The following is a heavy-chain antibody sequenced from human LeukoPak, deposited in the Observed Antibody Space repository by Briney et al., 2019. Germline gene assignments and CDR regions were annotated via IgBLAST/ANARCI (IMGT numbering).Heavy chain of an antibody. J-gene: IGHJ4*02. CDR2: ISGSGGST. V-gene: IGHV3-23*01. CDR1: GFTFSNYA. D-gene: IGHD5-12*01. CDR3: AKDGVYSGYDYRSH. Sequence: GGSLRLSCAASGFTFSNYAMSWVRQAPGKGLEWVSGISGSGGSTYYADSVKGRFTISRDNSKNTLYLQMNSLRAEDTAVYYCAKDGVYSGYDYRSHWGQGTLVTVSS.